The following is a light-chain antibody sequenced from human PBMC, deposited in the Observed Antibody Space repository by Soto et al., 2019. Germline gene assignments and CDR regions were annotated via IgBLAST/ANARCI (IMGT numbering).Light chain of an antibody. CDR2: GAS. CDR1: QSVGSTY. J-gene: IGKJ2*01. V-gene: IGKV3-20*01. CDR3: QHYDTSPLYT. Sequence: IVLTQSPGTLSLSPEERATLSCRASQSVGSTYISWYQQKPGQAPRLLIFGASSRATGIPDRFSGRGSGTDFNLTISSLEPEDFAVYYCQHYDTSPLYTFGQGTKLEIK.